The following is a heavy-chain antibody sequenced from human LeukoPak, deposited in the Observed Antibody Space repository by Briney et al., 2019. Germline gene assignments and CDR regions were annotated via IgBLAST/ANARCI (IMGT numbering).Heavy chain of an antibody. V-gene: IGHV1-69*13. D-gene: IGHD5-24*01. CDR3: AREGSRRDGYNKFDY. Sequence: SVKVSCKASGGTFSTYAISWVRQAPGQGLEWMGGIIPIFGTANYAQKFQGRVTITADESTSTAYMELSSLRSEDTAVYYCAREGSRRDGYNKFDYWGQGTLVTVSS. CDR1: GGTFSTYA. CDR2: IIPIFGTA. J-gene: IGHJ4*02.